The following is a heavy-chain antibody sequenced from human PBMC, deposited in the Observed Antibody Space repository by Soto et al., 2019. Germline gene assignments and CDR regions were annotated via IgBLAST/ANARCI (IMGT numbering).Heavy chain of an antibody. CDR2: IYYSGST. CDR3: ASTHYDFWSGYVNWFDP. D-gene: IGHD3-3*01. J-gene: IGHJ5*02. CDR1: GGSISSGGYY. Sequence: SETLSLTCTVSGGSISSGGYYWSWIRQPPGKGLEWIGYIYYSGSTYYNPSLKSRVTISVDTSKNQFSLKLSSVTAADTAVYYCASTHYDFWSGYVNWFDPWGQGTLVTVS. V-gene: IGHV4-30-4*01.